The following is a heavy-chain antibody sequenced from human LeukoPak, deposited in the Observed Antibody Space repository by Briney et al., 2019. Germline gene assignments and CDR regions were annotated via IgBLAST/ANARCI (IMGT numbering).Heavy chain of an antibody. Sequence: PGGSLRLSCAASGFTFSSYTMNWVRQAPGKGLEWVSSISSSSSYIYYADSVKGRFTISRDNAKNSLYLQMNSLRAEDTAVYYCARDNWGVRSGSYSPLDPWGQGTLVTVSS. J-gene: IGHJ5*02. V-gene: IGHV3-21*01. D-gene: IGHD3-10*01. CDR2: ISSSSSYI. CDR3: ARDNWGVRSGSYSPLDP. CDR1: GFTFSSYT.